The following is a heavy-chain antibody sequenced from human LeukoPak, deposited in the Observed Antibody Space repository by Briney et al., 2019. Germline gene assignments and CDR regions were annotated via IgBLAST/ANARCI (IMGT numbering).Heavy chain of an antibody. CDR1: GFTFSSYG. J-gene: IGHJ4*02. Sequence: QPEGSLRLSCAASGFTFSSYGMHWVRQAPGKGLEWVAVISYDGSNKYYADSVKGRFTISRDNSKNTLYLQMNSLRAEDTAVYYCAKSPWGVVTHTVIDYWGQGTLVTVSS. D-gene: IGHD4-23*01. CDR2: ISYDGSNK. CDR3: AKSPWGVVTHTVIDY. V-gene: IGHV3-30*18.